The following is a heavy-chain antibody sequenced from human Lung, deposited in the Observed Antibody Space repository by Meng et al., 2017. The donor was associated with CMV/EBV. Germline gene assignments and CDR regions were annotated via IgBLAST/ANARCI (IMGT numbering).Heavy chain of an antibody. J-gene: IGHJ6*01. V-gene: IGHV1-69*05. CDR2: IIPIFSIA. CDR1: GGTFSSYA. D-gene: IGHD2-2*02. Sequence: SVKVSCKASGGTFSSYAFSWVRQAPGQGLEWMGGIIPIFSIANYAQKFQGRVTITTDESTSTAYMELSSLRSEDTAVYYCARDRTGDCSSTSCYNYYYYYGMDVSGQRXTVAVSS. CDR3: ARDRTGDCSSTSCYNYYYYYGMDV.